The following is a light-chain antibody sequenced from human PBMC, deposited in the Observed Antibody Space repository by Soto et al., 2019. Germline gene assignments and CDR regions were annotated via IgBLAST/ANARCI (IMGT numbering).Light chain of an antibody. V-gene: IGKV1-39*01. J-gene: IGKJ3*01. CDR3: HQSYRTPFT. Sequence: DIQMTQSPSSLSASVGDRVTITCRASQSITNYLSWYQQKPGEAPRLLIYAASRLQSGVPSRFSGSGSGTHFTLTTSSLQPKDFATYYCHQSYRTPFTFGPGTKVDIK. CDR2: AAS. CDR1: QSITNY.